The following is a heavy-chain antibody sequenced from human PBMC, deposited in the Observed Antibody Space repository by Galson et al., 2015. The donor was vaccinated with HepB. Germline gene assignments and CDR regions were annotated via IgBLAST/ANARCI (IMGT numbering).Heavy chain of an antibody. J-gene: IGHJ4*02. D-gene: IGHD3-22*01. CDR1: GFTFSSYA. V-gene: IGHV3-23*01. CDR2: ISGSGGST. CDR3: AKDQAGSGFPRGFFDY. Sequence: SLRLSCAASGFTFSSYAMSWVRQAPGKGLEWVSAISGSGGSTYYADSVKGRFTISRDNSKNTLYLQMNSLRAEDTAVYYCAKDQAGSGFPRGFFDYWGQGTLVTVSS.